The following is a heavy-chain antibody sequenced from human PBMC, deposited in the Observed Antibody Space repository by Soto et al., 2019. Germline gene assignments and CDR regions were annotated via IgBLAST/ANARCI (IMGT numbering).Heavy chain of an antibody. CDR1: GFTFSSYG. V-gene: IGHV3-33*01. Sequence: PGGSLKLSCAASGFTFSSYGMHWVRQAPGKGLEWVAVIWYDGSNKYYADSVKGRFTISRDNSKNTLYLQMNSLRAEDTAVYYCARGFYGSGSWDYFDYWGQGTLVTVSS. CDR3: ARGFYGSGSWDYFDY. CDR2: IWYDGSNK. J-gene: IGHJ4*02. D-gene: IGHD3-10*01.